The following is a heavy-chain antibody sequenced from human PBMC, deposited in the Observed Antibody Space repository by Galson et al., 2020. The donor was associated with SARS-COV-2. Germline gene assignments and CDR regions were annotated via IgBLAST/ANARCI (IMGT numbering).Heavy chain of an antibody. D-gene: IGHD3-3*01. Sequence: SENLSLTCTVSGGSISSTDSYWSWIRQSQGKGLEWLGYTYYSGNTYYNPSLKSRVTMSVDTSKNQFSLKLTSVTTADTAVYYCARDFWSRYYLDSWGQGTPVTVSS. V-gene: IGHV4-30-4*01. CDR3: ARDFWSRYYLDS. CDR1: GGSISSTDSY. J-gene: IGHJ4*02. CDR2: TYYSGNT.